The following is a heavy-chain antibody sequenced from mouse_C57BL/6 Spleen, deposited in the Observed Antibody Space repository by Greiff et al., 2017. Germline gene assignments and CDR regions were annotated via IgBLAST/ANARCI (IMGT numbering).Heavy chain of an antibody. V-gene: IGHV1-62-2*01. CDR3: ARHEISYDGSSYSWFAY. D-gene: IGHD1-1*01. CDR2: FYPGSGSI. Sequence: VQLQQSGAELVKPGASVKLSCKASGYTFTEYTIHWVKQRSGQGLEWIGWFYPGSGSIKYNEKFKDKATLTADKSSSTVYMELSRLTSEDAAVYFCARHEISYDGSSYSWFAYWGQGTLVTVSA. CDR1: GYTFTEYT. J-gene: IGHJ3*01.